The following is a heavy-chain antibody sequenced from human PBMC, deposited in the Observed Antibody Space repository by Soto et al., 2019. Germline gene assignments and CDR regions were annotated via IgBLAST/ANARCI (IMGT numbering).Heavy chain of an antibody. CDR1: GYTFTSYG. J-gene: IGHJ3*02. CDR2: ISAYNGNT. Sequence: ASVKVSCKASGYTFTSYGISWVRQAPGQGLEWVGWISAYNGNTNYAQKLQGRVTMTTDTSTSTAYMELRSLRSDDTAVYYCAREAFYYDSSGYYFGDSDAFDIWGQGTMVTVSS. V-gene: IGHV1-18*01. CDR3: AREAFYYDSSGYYFGDSDAFDI. D-gene: IGHD3-22*01.